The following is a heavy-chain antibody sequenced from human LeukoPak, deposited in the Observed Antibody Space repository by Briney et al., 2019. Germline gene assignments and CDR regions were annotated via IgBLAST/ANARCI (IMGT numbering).Heavy chain of an antibody. CDR2: IYYSGST. D-gene: IGHD6-13*01. CDR1: TGSITNYY. CDR3: ARLLPRSTAGTTYMDV. Sequence: SETLSLTCTVSTGSITNYYWSWLRQPPGKGLEWIGDIYYSGSTNYNPSLKSRVTISVDRSKNQFSLKLTSVTAADTAVYYCARLLPRSTAGTTYMDVWGKGTTVTVSS. V-gene: IGHV4-59*08. J-gene: IGHJ6*03.